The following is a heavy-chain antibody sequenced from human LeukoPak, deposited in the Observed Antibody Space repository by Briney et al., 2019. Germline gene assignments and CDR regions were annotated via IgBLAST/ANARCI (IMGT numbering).Heavy chain of an antibody. V-gene: IGHV4-31*03. D-gene: IGHD3-22*01. J-gene: IGHJ4*02. CDR1: GGSISSGGYY. CDR3: ARSDYYDSSGPC. CDR2: IYYSGST. Sequence: HSETLSLTCTVSGGSISSGGYYWSWIRQHPGKGLEWIGYIYYSGSTYCNPSLKSRVTISVDTSKNQFSLKLSSVTAADTAVYYCARSDYYDSSGPCWGQGTLVTVSS.